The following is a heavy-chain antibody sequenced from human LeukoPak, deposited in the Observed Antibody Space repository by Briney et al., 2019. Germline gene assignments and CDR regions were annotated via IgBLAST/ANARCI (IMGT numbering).Heavy chain of an antibody. V-gene: IGHV4-59*01. CDR3: ARALSPPIAAAVMWFDP. CDR2: IYYSGST. Sequence: PSETLSLTCTVSGGSISSYYWSWIRQPPGKGLEWIGYIYYSGSTNYNPSLKSRVTISVDTSKNQFSLKLSSVTAADTAVYYCARALSPPIAAAVMWFDPWGQGTLVTVSS. CDR1: GGSISSYY. J-gene: IGHJ5*02. D-gene: IGHD6-13*01.